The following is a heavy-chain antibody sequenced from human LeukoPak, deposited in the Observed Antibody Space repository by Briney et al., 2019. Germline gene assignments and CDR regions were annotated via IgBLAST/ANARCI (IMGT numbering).Heavy chain of an antibody. V-gene: IGHV1-2*02. D-gene: IGHD2-2*01. CDR3: ARDYPHQRFDI. J-gene: IGHJ4*02. CDR1: GSLW. Sequence: ASVKVSCTASGSLWIHWMRQAPGQGLEWVGYISPNSGATGLAQKFQGRVTVTRDTSISTVYMELNDLTSDDTAMYFCARDYPHQRFDIWGQGTLVTVTS. CDR2: ISPNSGAT.